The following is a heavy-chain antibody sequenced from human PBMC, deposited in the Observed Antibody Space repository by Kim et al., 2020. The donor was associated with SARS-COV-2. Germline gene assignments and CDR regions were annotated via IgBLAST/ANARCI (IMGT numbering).Heavy chain of an antibody. V-gene: IGHV3-21*01. Sequence: SVKGRFTISRDNAKNSLYLQMNSLRAEDTAVYYCARSYDFWSGYYYYFDYWGQGTLVTVSS. D-gene: IGHD3-3*01. J-gene: IGHJ4*02. CDR3: ARSYDFWSGYYYYFDY.